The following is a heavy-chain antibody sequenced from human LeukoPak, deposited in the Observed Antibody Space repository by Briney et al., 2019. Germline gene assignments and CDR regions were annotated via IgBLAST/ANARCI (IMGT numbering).Heavy chain of an antibody. CDR3: ARDNNGWAWDY. V-gene: IGHV1-46*01. D-gene: IGHD6-19*01. J-gene: IGHJ4*02. CDR2: INPNGGRT. Sequence: GATVKISCKVSGYTFTDYYMHWVRQAPGQGLEWMGIINPNGGRTTYAQKIQGRVTMTRDMSTGTMYMEMSSLRSEDTAVYYCARDNNGWAWDYWGQGTLVTVPS. CDR1: GYTFTDYY.